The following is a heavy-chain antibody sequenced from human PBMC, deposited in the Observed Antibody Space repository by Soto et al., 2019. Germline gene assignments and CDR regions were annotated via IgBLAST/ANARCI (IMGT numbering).Heavy chain of an antibody. CDR3: ARDRIVGATFFYAFDI. Sequence: GGSLRLPCAASGFTFSIYSMNWVRHAPGKGLEWVSSISSSSSYIYYADSVKGRFTISRDNAKNSLYLQMNSLRAEDTAVYYCARDRIVGATFFYAFDIWGQGTMVTVSS. D-gene: IGHD1-26*01. CDR2: ISSSSSYI. CDR1: GFTFSIYS. V-gene: IGHV3-21*01. J-gene: IGHJ3*02.